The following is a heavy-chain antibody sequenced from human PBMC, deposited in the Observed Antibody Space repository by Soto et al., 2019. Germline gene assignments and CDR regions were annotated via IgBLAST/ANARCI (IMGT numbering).Heavy chain of an antibody. CDR2: IWYDGSNK. CDR1: GFTFSSYG. CDR3: ARGHGYGDYQNILGDAFDI. D-gene: IGHD4-17*01. J-gene: IGHJ3*02. Sequence: HPGGSLRLSCAASGFTFSSYGMHWVRQAPGKGLEWVAVIWYDGSNKYYADSVKGRFTISRDNSKNTLYLQMNSLRAEDTAVYYCARGHGYGDYQNILGDAFDIWGQGTMVTVSS. V-gene: IGHV3-33*01.